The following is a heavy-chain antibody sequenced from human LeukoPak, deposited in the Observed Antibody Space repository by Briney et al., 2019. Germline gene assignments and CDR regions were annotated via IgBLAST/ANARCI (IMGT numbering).Heavy chain of an antibody. CDR3: AREILSAEDYYDSSGFDY. J-gene: IGHJ4*02. CDR1: GGSISSSSYY. D-gene: IGHD3-22*01. CDR2: IYYSGST. Sequence: SETLSLTCTVSGGSISSSSYYWGWIRQPPGKGLEWIGSIYYSGSTYYNPSLKSRVTISVDTSKNQFSLKLSSVTAADTAVYYCAREILSAEDYYDSSGFDYWGQGTLVTVSS. V-gene: IGHV4-39*07.